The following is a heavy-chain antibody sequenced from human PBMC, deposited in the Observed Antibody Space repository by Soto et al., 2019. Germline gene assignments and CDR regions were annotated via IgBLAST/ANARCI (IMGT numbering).Heavy chain of an antibody. CDR1: GFTFSSYW. V-gene: IGHV3-7*01. D-gene: IGHD2-21*01. CDR2: IKQDGSEK. CDR3: ATHILAPRFDP. Sequence: GGSLRLSCAASGFTFSSYWMSWVRQAPGQGLEWVANIKQDGSEKYYVDSVKGRFTISRDNAKNSLYLQMNSLRAEDTAVDYCATHILAPRFDPWVQGTRVTVAS. J-gene: IGHJ5*02.